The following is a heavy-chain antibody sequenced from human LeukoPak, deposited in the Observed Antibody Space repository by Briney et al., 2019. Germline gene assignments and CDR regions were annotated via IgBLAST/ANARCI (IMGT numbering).Heavy chain of an antibody. CDR1: GYTFTSYS. CDR2: INAGNGNT. Sequence: ASVKVSCKASGYTFTSYSMHWVRQAPGQRLEWMGWINAGNGNTKYSQKLQGRVTITRDTSPSTAYMELSSLRSEDTAVYYCARDGVSYYDILTGYYYWGQGPLVPVPS. V-gene: IGHV1-3*01. J-gene: IGHJ4*02. CDR3: ARDGVSYYDILTGYYY. D-gene: IGHD3-9*01.